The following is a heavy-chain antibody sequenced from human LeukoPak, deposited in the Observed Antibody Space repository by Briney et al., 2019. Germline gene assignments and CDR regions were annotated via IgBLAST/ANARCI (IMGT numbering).Heavy chain of an antibody. D-gene: IGHD3-10*01. CDR1: GGSISSGGYY. CDR3: ARFGAQQHNFDY. V-gene: IGHV4-31*03. J-gene: IGHJ4*02. Sequence: SETLSLTCTVSGGSISSGGYYWSWIRQHPGKGLEWIGYIYYSGSTYYNPSLKSRVTISVDTSKNQFSLKLSSVTAADTAVYYCARFGAQQHNFDYWGQGTLVTVSS. CDR2: IYYSGST.